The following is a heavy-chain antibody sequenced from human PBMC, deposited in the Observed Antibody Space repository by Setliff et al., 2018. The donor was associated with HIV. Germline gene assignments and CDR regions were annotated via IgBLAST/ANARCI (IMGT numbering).Heavy chain of an antibody. Sequence: SETLSLTCTVSGGSISSSNWWSWVRQPPGKGLEWIGEIYHSGSTNYNPSLKSRVTISVDTSKNHFSLKLSSATAADTAVYYCARDTYYHDSSGYQRAFDIWGQGTMVTVSS. CDR1: GGSISSSNW. CDR2: IYHSGST. V-gene: IGHV4-4*02. CDR3: ARDTYYHDSSGYQRAFDI. D-gene: IGHD3-22*01. J-gene: IGHJ3*02.